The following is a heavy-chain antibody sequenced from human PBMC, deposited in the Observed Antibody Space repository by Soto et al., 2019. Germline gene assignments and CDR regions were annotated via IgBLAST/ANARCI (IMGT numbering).Heavy chain of an antibody. V-gene: IGHV1-8*01. D-gene: IGHD4-17*01. J-gene: IGHJ6*02. CDR1: GYTFTSYD. CDR3: ASGYGDYGYYYYGMDV. CDR2: MNPNSGNT. Sequence: VASVKVSCKASGYTFTSYDINWVRQATGQGLEWMGWMNPNSGNTGYAQKFQGRVTMTRNTSISTAYMELSSLRSEDTAVYYCASGYGDYGYYYYGMDVWGQGTTVTVSS.